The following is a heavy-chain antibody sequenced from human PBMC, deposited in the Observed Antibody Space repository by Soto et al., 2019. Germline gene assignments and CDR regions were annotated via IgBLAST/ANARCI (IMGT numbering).Heavy chain of an antibody. J-gene: IGHJ6*02. CDR1: GYIFSDFW. V-gene: IGHV3-7*05. CDR2: IKGDESER. CDR3: ARGTGSGWHGQDVRGMNV. Sequence: EVHLVESGGGLVQPGGSLRLSCAASGYIFSDFWMAWVRQGPGKGLEWVANIKGDESERYYEDSVRGRFTISRDNAKKSLYLQMNSLGVEDTAVDYCARGTGSGWHGQDVRGMNVWGQGTTVTVSS. D-gene: IGHD6-19*01.